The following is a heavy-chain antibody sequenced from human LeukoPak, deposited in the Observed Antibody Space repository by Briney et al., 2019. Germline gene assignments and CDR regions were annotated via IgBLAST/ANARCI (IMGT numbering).Heavy chain of an antibody. Sequence: EASVKLSCKASGYTFTGYYMHWVRQAPGQGLEWMGWINPNSGGTNYAQKYQGRVTMTRDTSIRTVYMELSRLRSDDTAVYYCARGAGYSSGWYYYYMDVWGKGTTVTVSS. V-gene: IGHV1-2*02. CDR3: ARGAGYSSGWYYYYMDV. CDR1: GYTFTGYY. J-gene: IGHJ6*03. D-gene: IGHD6-19*01. CDR2: INPNSGGT.